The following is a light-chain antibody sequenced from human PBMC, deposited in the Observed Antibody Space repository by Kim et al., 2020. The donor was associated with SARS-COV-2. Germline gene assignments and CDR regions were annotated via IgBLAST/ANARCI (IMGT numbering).Light chain of an antibody. CDR1: GSVRDH. J-gene: IGKJ2*01. Sequence: VSPGERATLSCRASGSVRDHLAWYQQRPGQAPRLLISGASTRATGVPTRFSGSGSGTEFTLTISSLQSEDFAVYYCQQYNNLYTFGQGTKLEI. CDR2: GAS. V-gene: IGKV3-15*01. CDR3: QQYNNLYT.